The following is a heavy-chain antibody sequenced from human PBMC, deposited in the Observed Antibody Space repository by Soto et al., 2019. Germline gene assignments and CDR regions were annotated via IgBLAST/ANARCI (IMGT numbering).Heavy chain of an antibody. CDR1: GFIFSSFE. Sequence: PGGSLRLSCAVSGFIFSSFEMNWVRPAPGKGLEWVSYISEGGSTIYYADSVKGRFTISRDNARNSLYLQMSSLRAEDTAVYYCAREGVSVDAFDVWGQGAMVTVSS. D-gene: IGHD3-3*01. V-gene: IGHV3-48*03. J-gene: IGHJ3*01. CDR2: ISEGGSTI. CDR3: AREGVSVDAFDV.